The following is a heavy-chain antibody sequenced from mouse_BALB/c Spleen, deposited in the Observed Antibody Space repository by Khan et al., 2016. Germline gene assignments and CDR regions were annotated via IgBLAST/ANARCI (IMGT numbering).Heavy chain of an antibody. CDR1: GISITTGNYR. Sequence: EVQLQESGPGLVKPSQTVSLTCTVTGISITTGNYRWSWIRQFPGNKLEWIGYIYYSGTITYNPSLTSRTTITRDTSKNQFFLEMNSLTAEDTATYYCARYGGYDGYFDYWGQGTTLTVSS. CDR3: ARYGGYDGYFDY. V-gene: IGHV3-5*02. CDR2: IYYSGTI. J-gene: IGHJ2*01. D-gene: IGHD2-14*01.